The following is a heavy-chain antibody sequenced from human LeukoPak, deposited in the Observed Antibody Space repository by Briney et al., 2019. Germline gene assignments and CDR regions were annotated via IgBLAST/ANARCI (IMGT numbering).Heavy chain of an antibody. J-gene: IGHJ6*03. CDR1: GYTFTSYD. D-gene: IGHD6-19*01. V-gene: IGHV1-8*01. CDR3: ARGPVAVAEYYVDV. Sequence: ASVKVSCKASGYTFTSYDINWVRQATGQGLEWMGWMNPNNGKTGYARKFQGRVTMTRNTSINTAYMELSSLRSEDTAVYYCARGPVAVAEYYVDVWGKGTTVTISS. CDR2: MNPNNGKT.